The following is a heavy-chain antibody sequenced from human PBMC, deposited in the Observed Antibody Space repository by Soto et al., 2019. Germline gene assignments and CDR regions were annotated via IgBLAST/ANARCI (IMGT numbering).Heavy chain of an antibody. J-gene: IGHJ3*02. CDR3: AREGNYGNHHDGFDI. D-gene: IGHD1-7*01. V-gene: IGHV3-74*01. CDR2: VNSDVSST. CDR1: GFTFSSYW. Sequence: EVQLVESGGGLVQPGGSLRLSCAASGFTFSSYWMHWVRQAPGKGLVWVSRVNSDVSSTNYADSVKGRFTISRDNAKDTLELQMNSLRAEDTAVYYCAREGNYGNHHDGFDIWGQGTMVTGSS.